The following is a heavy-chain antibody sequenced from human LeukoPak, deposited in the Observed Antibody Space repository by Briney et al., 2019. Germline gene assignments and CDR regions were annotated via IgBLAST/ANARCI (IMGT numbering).Heavy chain of an antibody. V-gene: IGHV1-46*01. D-gene: IGHD2-21*02. J-gene: IGHJ4*02. CDR3: ARELLDCGGDCYGPDY. CDR2: INPSGGST. Sequence: ASVKVSCKASGYTFTSYYMHWVRQAAGQGLEWMGIINPSGGSTSYAQKFRGRVTMTRDTSTSTVYMELSSLRSEDTAVYYCARELLDCGGDCYGPDYWGQGTLVTVSS. CDR1: GYTFTSYY.